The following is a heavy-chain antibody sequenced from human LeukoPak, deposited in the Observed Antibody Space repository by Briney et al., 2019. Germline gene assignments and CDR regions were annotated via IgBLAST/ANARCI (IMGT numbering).Heavy chain of an antibody. J-gene: IGHJ4*02. V-gene: IGHV4-4*07. CDR3: ARGGDPGPLFYYGSGSHYYFDY. CDR1: GGSISSYY. CDR2: IYTSGST. Sequence: SETLSLTCTVSGGSISSYYWSWIRQPAGKGLEWIGRIYTSGSTNYNPSLKSRVTMSVDTSKNQFSLKLSSVTAADTAVYYCARGGDPGPLFYYGSGSHYYFDYWGQGTLVTVSS. D-gene: IGHD3-10*01.